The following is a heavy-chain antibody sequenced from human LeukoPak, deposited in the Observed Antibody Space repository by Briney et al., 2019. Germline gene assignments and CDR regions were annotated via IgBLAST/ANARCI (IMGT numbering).Heavy chain of an antibody. CDR1: GYTFTGYY. CDR3: ASGGSYSFSGVDYFDY. Sequence: ASVKVSCKASGYTFTGYYMHWMRQAPGQGLEWMGRINPNNGGTNYAQKFQGRVTMTGDTSISTAYMELSSLRSDDTAVYYCASGGSYSFSGVDYFDYWGQGTLVTVSS. J-gene: IGHJ4*02. D-gene: IGHD1-26*01. V-gene: IGHV1-2*06. CDR2: INPNNGGT.